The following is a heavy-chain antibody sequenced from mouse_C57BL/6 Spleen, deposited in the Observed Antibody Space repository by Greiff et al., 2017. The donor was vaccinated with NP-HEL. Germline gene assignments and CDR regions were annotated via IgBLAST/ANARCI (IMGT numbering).Heavy chain of an antibody. D-gene: IGHD1-1*01. J-gene: IGHJ2*01. CDR2: IDPSDSYT. CDR1: GYTFTSYW. CDR3: ARRKGITTDYFDY. V-gene: IGHV1-50*01. Sequence: QVQLQQPGAELVKPGASVKLSCKASGYTFTSYWMQWVKQRPGPGLEWIGEIDPSDSYTNYNQKFKGKATLTVDTSSSTAYMQLSSLTSEDSAVYYCARRKGITTDYFDYWGQGTTLTVSS.